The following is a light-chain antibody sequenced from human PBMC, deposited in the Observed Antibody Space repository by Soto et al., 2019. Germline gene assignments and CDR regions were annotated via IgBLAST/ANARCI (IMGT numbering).Light chain of an antibody. CDR2: DNN. CDR3: GAWDSSLSAEV. V-gene: IGLV1-51*01. J-gene: IGLJ2*01. CDR1: SSNIEDNY. Sequence: QSVLTQPPSVSAAPGQKVTISCSGSSSNIEDNYVSWYQHLPVTAPKLLIYDNNKRPSGIPDRFSGSKSGTSATLGITGLQTGDEADYYCGAWDSSLSAEVFGEGTKLTVL.